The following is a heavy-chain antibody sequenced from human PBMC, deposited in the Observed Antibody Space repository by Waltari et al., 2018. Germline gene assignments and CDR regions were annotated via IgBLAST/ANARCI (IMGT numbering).Heavy chain of an antibody. Sequence: QVQLVQSGAAVKKHGCSVKVSCKASGSTFSSYDISWARQAPVQGLEWMGRIIPIFGTANYAQKFQGRVTITADKSTSTAYMELSSLRSEDTAVYYCARPIGEGWEYYFDYWGQGTLVTVSS. V-gene: IGHV1-69*08. CDR3: ARPIGEGWEYYFDY. CDR1: GSTFSSYD. CDR2: IIPIFGTA. D-gene: IGHD3-10*01. J-gene: IGHJ4*02.